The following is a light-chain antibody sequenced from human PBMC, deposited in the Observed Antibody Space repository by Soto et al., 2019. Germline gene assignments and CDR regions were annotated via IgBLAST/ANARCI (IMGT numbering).Light chain of an antibody. Sequence: QSVLTQPASVSGSPGQSITISCTGTSSDIGNYDFVSWYQQVPGTAPKAMIYEVSSRPSGVSNRFSGSKSGNTASLTISGLQAEDEAYYYCSSYTTSTSFFPFGGGTKLTVL. J-gene: IGLJ2*01. CDR2: EVS. CDR1: SSDIGNYDF. V-gene: IGLV2-14*01. CDR3: SSYTTSTSFFP.